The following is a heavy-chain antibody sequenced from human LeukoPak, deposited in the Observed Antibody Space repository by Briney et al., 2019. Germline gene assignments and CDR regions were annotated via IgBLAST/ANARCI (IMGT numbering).Heavy chain of an antibody. D-gene: IGHD3-10*01. J-gene: IGHJ5*02. V-gene: IGHV4-38-2*01. CDR1: GYSISSGYY. Sequence: PAETLSLTCAVSGYSISSGYYWGWLRQPPGQGLEWVGIIYHSGRTYYNPSLKSRVTISVDTSKNQFSLKLSSVTAADTAVYYCARANYYGSGSYGFDPWGQGTLVTVSS. CDR3: ARANYYGSGSYGFDP. CDR2: IYHSGRT.